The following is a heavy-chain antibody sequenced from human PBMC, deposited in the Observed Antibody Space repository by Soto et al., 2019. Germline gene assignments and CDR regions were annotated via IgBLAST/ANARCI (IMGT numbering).Heavy chain of an antibody. CDR2: IYYSGST. CDR1: GGSISSGGYY. D-gene: IGHD3-22*01. J-gene: IGHJ6*02. CDR3: ARDRYYYDSSGYPTQNYYGMDV. V-gene: IGHV4-31*03. Sequence: SETLSLTCTVSGGSISSGGYYWSWIRQHPGKGLEWIGYIYYSGSTYYNPSLKSRVTISVDTSKNQFSLKLSSVTAADTAVYYCARDRYYYDSSGYPTQNYYGMDVWGQGTTVT.